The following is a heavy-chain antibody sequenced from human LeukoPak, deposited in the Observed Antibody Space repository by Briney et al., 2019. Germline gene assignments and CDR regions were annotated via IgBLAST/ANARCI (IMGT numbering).Heavy chain of an antibody. V-gene: IGHV4-61*02. CDR1: GVSVSTTAYF. D-gene: IGHD5-24*01. CDR3: ASYREAYDLYPHGLDV. J-gene: IGHJ3*01. CDR2: IYASGNT. Sequence: SETLSLTCSVSGVSVSTTAYFWNWIRQPAGEGLEWIGRIYASGNTHYNPSLKSRVTMSLGTSKNQFSLTMNSVTAADSAVYFCASYREAYDLYPHGLDVWGRGTVVTVSS.